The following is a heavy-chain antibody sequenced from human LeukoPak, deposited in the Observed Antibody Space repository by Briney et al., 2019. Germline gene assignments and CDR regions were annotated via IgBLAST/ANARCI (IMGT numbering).Heavy chain of an antibody. D-gene: IGHD4-23*01. CDR3: ARHAYGGNSDFQH. Sequence: PSETLSLTCTVSGGSISSYSWSWIRQPPGKGLEWIGYIYYSGSTNYNPSLKSRVTISVDTSKNQFSLKLSSVTAADTAVYYCARHAYGGNSDFQHWGQGTVVTVSS. CDR2: IYYSGST. V-gene: IGHV4-59*08. CDR1: GGSISSYS. J-gene: IGHJ1*01.